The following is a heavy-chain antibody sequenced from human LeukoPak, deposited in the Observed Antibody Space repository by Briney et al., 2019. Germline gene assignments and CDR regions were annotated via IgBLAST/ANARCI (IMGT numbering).Heavy chain of an antibody. Sequence: GGSLRLSCAASGFTFSSYSMNWVRQAPGKGLEWVSSISSSSSYIYYADSVKVRFTISRDNAKNSLYLQMNSLRAEDTAVYYCASGPGTYYYGSGSYSTYGMDVWGQGTTVTVSS. D-gene: IGHD3-10*01. J-gene: IGHJ6*02. CDR2: ISSSSSYI. V-gene: IGHV3-21*01. CDR1: GFTFSSYS. CDR3: ASGPGTYYYGSGSYSTYGMDV.